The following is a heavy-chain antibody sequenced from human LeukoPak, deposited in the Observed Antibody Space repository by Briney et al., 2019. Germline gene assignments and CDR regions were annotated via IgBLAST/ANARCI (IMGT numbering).Heavy chain of an antibody. Sequence: SETLSLTCTVSGGSISSYYWSWIRQPPGKGLEWIGYIYYSGSTNYNPSLKSRVTISVDTSKNQFSLKLSSVTAADTAVYYCARRVGYCNSNGCPPFDYWGQGTLVTVSS. V-gene: IGHV4-59*01. D-gene: IGHD2/OR15-2a*01. CDR3: ARRVGYCNSNGCPPFDY. CDR2: IYYSGST. CDR1: GGSISSYY. J-gene: IGHJ4*02.